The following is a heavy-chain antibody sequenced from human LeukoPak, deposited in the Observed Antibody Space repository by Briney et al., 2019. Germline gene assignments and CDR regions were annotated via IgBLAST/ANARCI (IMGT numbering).Heavy chain of an antibody. CDR2: ISSSGSTI. Sequence: PGGSLRLSCAASGFTFSSYEMNWVRQAPGKGLEWVSYISSSGSTIYYADSVKGRFTISRDNAKNSLFLQMNSLRAEDTAACYCARGPFPYYYDSSGYRKRAFDIWGQGTMVTVSS. J-gene: IGHJ3*02. CDR3: ARGPFPYYYDSSGYRKRAFDI. V-gene: IGHV3-48*03. CDR1: GFTFSSYE. D-gene: IGHD3-22*01.